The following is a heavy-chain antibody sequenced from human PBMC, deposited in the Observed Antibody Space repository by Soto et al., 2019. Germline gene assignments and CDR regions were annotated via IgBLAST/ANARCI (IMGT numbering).Heavy chain of an antibody. CDR2: IYYSGST. V-gene: IGHV4-39*01. CDR3: ARSIVVVVAGDMGHAFDI. D-gene: IGHD2-15*01. Sequence: SETLSLTCTVSGGSISSSSYYWGWIRQPPGKGLEWIGSIYYSGSTYYNPSLKSRVTISVDTSKNQFSLKLSSVTAADTAVYYCARSIVVVVAGDMGHAFDIWGQGTMVTVSS. CDR1: GGSISSSSYY. J-gene: IGHJ3*02.